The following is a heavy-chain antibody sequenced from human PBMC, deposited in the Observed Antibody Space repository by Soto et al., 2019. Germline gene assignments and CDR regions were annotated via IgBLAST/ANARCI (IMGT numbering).Heavy chain of an antibody. CDR2: IIPIFGTA. D-gene: IGHD1-1*01. J-gene: IGHJ6*02. Sequence: ASVKVSCKASGGTFSSYAISWVRQAPGQGLEWMGGIIPIFGTANYAQKFQGRVTITADKSTSTAYMELSSLRSEDTAVYYCARSERTSDYYYGMDVWGQGTTVTVSS. CDR3: ARSERTSDYYYGMDV. V-gene: IGHV1-69*06. CDR1: GGTFSSYA.